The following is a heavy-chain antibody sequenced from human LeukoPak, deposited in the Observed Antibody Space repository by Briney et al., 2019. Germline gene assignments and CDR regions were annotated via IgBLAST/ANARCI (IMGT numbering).Heavy chain of an antibody. CDR3: AKAAYGPLYYFDY. CDR1: GFSFSSYA. Sequence: PGGSLRLSCAASGFSFSSYAMSWVRLAPGKGLEWVSGISGSGGNAYYADSVKGQFTISRDNSKNTLYLQMNSLRAEDTAVYYCAKAAYGPLYYFDYWGQGTLVTVST. CDR2: ISGSGGNA. V-gene: IGHV3-23*01. J-gene: IGHJ4*02. D-gene: IGHD3-10*01.